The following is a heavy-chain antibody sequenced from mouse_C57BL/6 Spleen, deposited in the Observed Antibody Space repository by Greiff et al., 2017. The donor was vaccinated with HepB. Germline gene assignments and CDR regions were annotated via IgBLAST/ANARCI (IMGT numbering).Heavy chain of an antibody. CDR3: ARGTYYYGRNMDY. V-gene: IGHV5-16*01. D-gene: IGHD1-1*01. J-gene: IGHJ4*01. CDR2: INYDGSST. CDR1: GFTFSDYY. Sequence: EVQRVESEGGLVQPGSSMKLSCTASGFTFSDYYMAWVRQVPEKGLEWVANINYDGSSTYYLDSLKSRFIISRDNAKNILYLQMSSLKSEDTATYYCARGTYYYGRNMDYWGQGTSVTVSS.